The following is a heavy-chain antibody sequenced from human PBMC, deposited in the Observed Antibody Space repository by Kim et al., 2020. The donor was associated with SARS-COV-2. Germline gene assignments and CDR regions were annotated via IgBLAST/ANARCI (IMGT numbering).Heavy chain of an antibody. D-gene: IGHD3-3*01. CDR3: ARDGNGDIWGGSVAPGGY. CDR1: GYTFSNYG. J-gene: IGHJ4*02. CDR2: IGAYNGNT. Sequence: ASVKVSCKASGYTFSNYGFSWVRQAPGQGLEWMGWIGAYNGNTNYAQKFQGRVSMTTDTSTSTGYMELRSLRSDDTAVYYCARDGNGDIWGGSVAPGGYWGQGTLVTVSS. V-gene: IGHV1-18*04.